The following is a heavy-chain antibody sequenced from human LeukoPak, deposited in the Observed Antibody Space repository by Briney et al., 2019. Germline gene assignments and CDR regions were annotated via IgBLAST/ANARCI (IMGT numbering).Heavy chain of an antibody. CDR1: GFTFSSYD. V-gene: IGHV3-23*01. CDR2: ISGSGGST. D-gene: IGHD2-15*01. J-gene: IGHJ4*02. Sequence: GGSLRLSCAASGFTFSSYDMSWVRQAPGKGLEWVSAISGSGGSTYYADSVKGRFTISRDNSKNTLYLQMNSLRAEDTAVYYCARADLGSCSGGSCYGHYWGQGTLVTVSS. CDR3: ARADLGSCSGGSCYGHY.